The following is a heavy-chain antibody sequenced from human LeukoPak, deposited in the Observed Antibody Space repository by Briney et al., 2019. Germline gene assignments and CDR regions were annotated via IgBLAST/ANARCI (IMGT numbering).Heavy chain of an antibody. CDR2: ISGSGGST. Sequence: GGSLRLSCAASGFTFSSYAMSWVRQAPGKGLEWVSAISGSGGSTYYADSVKGRFTISRDNSKNTLYLQMNSLRAEDTAVYYCAKGSGITMIVVVITTLDYWGQGTLVTVSS. CDR1: GFTFSSYA. J-gene: IGHJ4*02. CDR3: AKGSGITMIVVVITTLDY. V-gene: IGHV3-23*01. D-gene: IGHD3-22*01.